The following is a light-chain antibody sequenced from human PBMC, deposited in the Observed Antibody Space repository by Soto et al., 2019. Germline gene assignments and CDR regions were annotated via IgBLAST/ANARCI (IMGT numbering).Light chain of an antibody. CDR2: DVS. CDR1: SSDVGGYNY. V-gene: IGLV2-11*01. J-gene: IGLJ1*01. CDR3: CSYAGGPYV. Sequence: QSALTQPRSVSGSPGQSVAISCTGSSSDVGGYNYASWYQQHPGKAPKVMIYDVSKRPSGVPDRFSGSKSGDTASLTITGLQAEDEADYYCCSYAGGPYVFGTGTKVTVL.